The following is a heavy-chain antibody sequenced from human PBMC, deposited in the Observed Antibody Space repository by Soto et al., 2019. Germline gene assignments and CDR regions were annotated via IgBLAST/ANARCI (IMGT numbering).Heavy chain of an antibody. J-gene: IGHJ4*02. CDR3: ARGPPLGY. CDR2: IYHSGST. V-gene: IGHV4-30-2*01. Sequence: SETLSLTCAVSGGSISSGGYSWSWIRQPPGKGLECIGYIYHSGSTYYSPSLKSRVTISVDRSKNQFSLKLSSVTAADTAVYYCARGPPLGYWGQGTLVTVSS. CDR1: GGSISSGGYS.